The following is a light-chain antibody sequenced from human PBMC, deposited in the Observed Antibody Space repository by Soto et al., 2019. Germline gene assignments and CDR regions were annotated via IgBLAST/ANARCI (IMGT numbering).Light chain of an antibody. CDR2: AAS. V-gene: IGKV1-9*01. CDR1: QGISTY. J-gene: IGKJ1*01. Sequence: DIQLTQSPSFLSASIGDRVTITCRASQGISTYLAWYQQKPGKAPKLLMSAASTLQSGVPSRFSGSGSVTEFTLTVSSLRPEDFATYYCQQLDTYPRTFGQGTKVEMK. CDR3: QQLDTYPRT.